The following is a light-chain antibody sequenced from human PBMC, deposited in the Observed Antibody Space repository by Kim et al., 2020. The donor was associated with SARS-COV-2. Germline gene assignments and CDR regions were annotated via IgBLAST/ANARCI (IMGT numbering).Light chain of an antibody. J-gene: IGLJ3*02. CDR3: SSYASSISWV. Sequence: GQSITISCTGTRSDGGGYNYVSWYQQHPGKAPKLMIYDVNNRPSGISNRFSGSKSGNTASLTISGLQAEDEADYYCSSYASSISWVFGGGTQLTVL. CDR1: RSDGGGYNY. CDR2: DVN. V-gene: IGLV2-14*03.